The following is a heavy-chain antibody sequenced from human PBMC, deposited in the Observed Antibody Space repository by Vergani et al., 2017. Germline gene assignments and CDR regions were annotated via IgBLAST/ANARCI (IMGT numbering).Heavy chain of an antibody. CDR3: AGDSDQLLAMDV. D-gene: IGHD2-2*01. J-gene: IGHJ6*02. CDR1: GGSISSGDYY. CDR2: IYYSGST. Sequence: QVQLQESGPGLVKPSQTLSPTCTVPGGSISSGDYYWSWIRQAPGKGLEWIGYIYYSGSTYYNPSLKSRVTISLDPSKNQFSRKLSSVTAADAAVYYCAGDSDQLLAMDVWGQGTTVTVSS. V-gene: IGHV4-30-4*01.